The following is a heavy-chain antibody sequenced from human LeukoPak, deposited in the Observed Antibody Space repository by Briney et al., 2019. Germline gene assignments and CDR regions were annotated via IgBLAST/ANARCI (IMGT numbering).Heavy chain of an antibody. J-gene: IGHJ6*03. V-gene: IGHV3-30*02. D-gene: IGHD2-2*01. CDR1: GFTFSSYG. Sequence: PGGSLRLSCAASGFTFSSYGMHWVRQAPGKGLEWVAFIRYDGSNKYYADSVKGRFTISRDNSKNTLYLQMNSLRAEDTAVYYCAKNPGYCSSTSCYRDYYYYMDVWGKGTTVTVSS. CDR2: IRYDGSNK. CDR3: AKNPGYCSSTSCYRDYYYYMDV.